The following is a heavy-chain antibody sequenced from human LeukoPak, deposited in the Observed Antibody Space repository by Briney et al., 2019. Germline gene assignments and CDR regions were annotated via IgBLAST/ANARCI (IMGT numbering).Heavy chain of an antibody. CDR1: GASLNGHY. J-gene: IGHJ5*02. V-gene: IGHV4-34*01. CDR2: GSDVGGT. D-gene: IGHD2-8*01. CDR3: AQNGQSGFSFDP. Sequence: KASETLSLTCAVYGASLNGHYWSWICQPPGKGLEWIGEGSDVGGTKYNPSLKSRVTISADTSKNQFSLKLSSVTAADTAVYYCAQNGQSGFSFDPWGQGTLVTVSS.